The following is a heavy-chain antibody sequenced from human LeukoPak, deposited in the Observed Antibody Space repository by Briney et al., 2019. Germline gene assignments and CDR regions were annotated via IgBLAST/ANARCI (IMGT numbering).Heavy chain of an antibody. CDR3: ARDQPGGARGYYFGMDV. V-gene: IGHV4-59*12. CDR2: IYYSGST. D-gene: IGHD1-26*01. CDR1: GGSLSNYY. J-gene: IGHJ6*02. Sequence: SETLSLTCTVSGGSLSNYYWNWIRQPPGKGLEWIAYIYYSGSTNYNPSLKSRLIISLDTSKNHLSLNLRSVTAADTAVYYCARDQPGGARGYYFGMDVWGQGTTVTVS.